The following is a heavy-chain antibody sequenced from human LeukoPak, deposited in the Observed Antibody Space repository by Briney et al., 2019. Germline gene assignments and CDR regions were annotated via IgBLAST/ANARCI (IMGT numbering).Heavy chain of an antibody. CDR3: ARLYSGTYYFDY. V-gene: IGHV3-53*01. Sequence: PAGSLRLSCAASGFTVSSNYMSWVRQAPGKGLEWVSVIYSGGSTYYADSVKGRFTISRDNSKNTLYLQMNSLRAEDTAVYYCARLYSGTYYFDYWGQGTLVTVSS. D-gene: IGHD1-26*01. J-gene: IGHJ4*02. CDR1: GFTVSSNY. CDR2: IYSGGST.